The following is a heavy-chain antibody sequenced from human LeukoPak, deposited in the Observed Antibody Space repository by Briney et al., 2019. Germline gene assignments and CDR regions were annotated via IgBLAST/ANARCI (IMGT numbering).Heavy chain of an antibody. D-gene: IGHD5-24*01. CDR2: INGEGSFT. Sequence: PGGSLRLSCAASGFSLSSYWMHWVRQSPGKGLLWVSRINGEGSFTSYADSVKGRFTISRDNAKNTLYLQMNSLRAEDTAVYYCGRVLKEMATNTYYYYAMDVWGQGTTVTVYS. V-gene: IGHV3-74*01. CDR3: GRVLKEMATNTYYYYAMDV. J-gene: IGHJ6*02. CDR1: GFSLSSYW.